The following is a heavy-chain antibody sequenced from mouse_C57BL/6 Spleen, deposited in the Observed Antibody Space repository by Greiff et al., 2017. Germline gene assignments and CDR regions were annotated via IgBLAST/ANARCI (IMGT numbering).Heavy chain of an antibody. J-gene: IGHJ3*01. CDR2: IYPSDSET. Sequence: QVQLQQPGAELVRPGSSVKLSCKASGYTFTSYWMDWVKQRPGQGLEWIGNIYPSDSETHYNQKFKDKATLTVDKSSSTAYMQLSSLTSEDSAVYSCARREDYSNYEGCAYGGQGTLVTVSA. CDR3: ARREDYSNYEGCAY. V-gene: IGHV1-61*01. D-gene: IGHD2-5*01. CDR1: GYTFTSYW.